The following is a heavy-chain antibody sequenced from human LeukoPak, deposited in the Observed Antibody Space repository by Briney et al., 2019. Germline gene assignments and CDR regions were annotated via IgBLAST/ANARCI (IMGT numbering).Heavy chain of an antibody. CDR3: ARRRDYDILTGYAFDI. Sequence: ASVKVSCTASGYTFTSYGISWVRQAPGQGLEWMGWISAYNGNTNYAQKLQGRVTMTTDTSTSTAYMELRSLRSDDTAVYYCARRRDYDILTGYAFDIWGQGTMVTVSS. D-gene: IGHD3-9*01. V-gene: IGHV1-18*01. CDR2: ISAYNGNT. CDR1: GYTFTSYG. J-gene: IGHJ3*02.